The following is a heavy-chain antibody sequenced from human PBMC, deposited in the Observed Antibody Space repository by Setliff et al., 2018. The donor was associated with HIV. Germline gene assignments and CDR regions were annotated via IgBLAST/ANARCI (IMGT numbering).Heavy chain of an antibody. CDR2: ISGSGGST. D-gene: IGHD1-1*01. V-gene: IGHV3-23*01. CDR1: GFTFSSYA. J-gene: IGHJ4*02. Sequence: HPGGSLRLSCAASGFTFSSYAMNWVRQAPGKGLEWVSAISGSGGSTYYADSVKGRFTLSRDNSKNTLYLQMNSLTPEDTAVYYCAKPRLYNSALENWGQGTLVTVSS. CDR3: AKPRLYNSALEN.